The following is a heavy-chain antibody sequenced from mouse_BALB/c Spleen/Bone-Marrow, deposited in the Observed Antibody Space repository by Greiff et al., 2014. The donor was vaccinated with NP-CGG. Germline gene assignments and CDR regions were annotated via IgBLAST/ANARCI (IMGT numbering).Heavy chain of an antibody. D-gene: IGHD2-1*01. CDR3: VIEVPTPSYPIDY. V-gene: IGHV1-67*01. CDR2: ISTYNGNT. J-gene: IGHJ4*01. CDR1: GYTFTDYA. Sequence: QVQLQQSGPEVVRPGVSVKISCKGSGYTFTDYAMHWVKQSHAKSLEWIGVISTYNGNTNYNQKFKGKATMTVGKSSSTAYMELARLTAEDSAIYYLVIEVPTPSYPIDYSTQLTSVTFSS.